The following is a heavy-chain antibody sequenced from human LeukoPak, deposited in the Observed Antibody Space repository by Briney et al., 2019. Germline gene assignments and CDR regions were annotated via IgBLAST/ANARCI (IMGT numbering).Heavy chain of an antibody. J-gene: IGHJ4*02. V-gene: IGHV3-23*01. CDR2: ISGSGGST. CDR1: GFTFTSYA. CDR3: AKDINYDIPFDY. Sequence: GGSLRLSCAASGFTFTSYAMSWVRQAPGKGLGWVSAISGSGGSTYYADSVKGRFTISRDNSKNTLYLQMNSLRAEDTAVYYCAKDINYDIPFDYWGQGTLVTVSS. D-gene: IGHD3-22*01.